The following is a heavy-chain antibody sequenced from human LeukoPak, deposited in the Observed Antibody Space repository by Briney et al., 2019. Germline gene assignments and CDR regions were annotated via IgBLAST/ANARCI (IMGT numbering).Heavy chain of an antibody. CDR1: GFTFSDYW. D-gene: IGHD1-26*01. CDR2: INTDGSSI. Sequence: GGSLTLSCPASGFTFSDYWMHWVRLAPATGLVCGSRINTDGSSIRYADSVQGRLTISKDTPKNTLFLQMNSLIAEYTREYYCAREAKVGVALQYWGKGILVTVS. CDR3: AREAKVGVALQY. J-gene: IGHJ4*02. V-gene: IGHV3-74*01.